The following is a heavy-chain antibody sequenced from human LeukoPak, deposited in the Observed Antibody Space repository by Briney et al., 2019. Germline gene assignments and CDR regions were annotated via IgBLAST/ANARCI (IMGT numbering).Heavy chain of an antibody. CDR1: GGSISSYY. CDR2: IYTSGST. J-gene: IGHJ4*02. Sequence: SETLSLTCTVSGGSISSYYWSWIRQPAGKGLEWIGRIYTSGSTNYNPSLKSRVTMSVDTSKNQFSLKLSSVTAADTAVYYCASLMVRGVLYYFDYWGQGTLVTVSS. CDR3: ASLMVRGVLYYFDY. D-gene: IGHD3-10*01. V-gene: IGHV4-4*07.